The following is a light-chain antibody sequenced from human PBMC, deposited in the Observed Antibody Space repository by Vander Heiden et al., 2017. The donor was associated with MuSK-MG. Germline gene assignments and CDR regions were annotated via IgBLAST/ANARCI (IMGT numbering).Light chain of an antibody. CDR2: DAS. J-gene: IGKJ2*03. V-gene: IGKV1-5*01. CDR3: QQYNSYSPES. CDR1: QSVSRS. Sequence: DIQMTQSPSTLSTSVGDRVTITCRASQSVSRSLAWYQQKPGKAPKLLIYDASTLQSGVPSRFSGGGSGTEFTLTISSLQPDDFATYYCQQYNSYSPESFGQGTKLXIK.